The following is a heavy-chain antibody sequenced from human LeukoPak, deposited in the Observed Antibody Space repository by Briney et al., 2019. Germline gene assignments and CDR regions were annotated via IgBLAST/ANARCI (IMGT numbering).Heavy chain of an antibody. Sequence: GGSLRLSCAASGFTFSSSAMSWVRQAPGKGLEWVAVIWYDGSNKYYADSVKGRFTISRDNSKNTLYLQMNSLRAEDTAVYYCARHPQGLDCSGGSCYSYYYYGMDVWGQGTTVTVSS. CDR1: GFTFSSSA. CDR3: ARHPQGLDCSGGSCYSYYYYGMDV. CDR2: IWYDGSNK. D-gene: IGHD2-15*01. V-gene: IGHV3-33*08. J-gene: IGHJ6*02.